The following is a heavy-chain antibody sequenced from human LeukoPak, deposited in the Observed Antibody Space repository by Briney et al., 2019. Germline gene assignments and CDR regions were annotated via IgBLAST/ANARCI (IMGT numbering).Heavy chain of an antibody. J-gene: IGHJ4*02. CDR2: ISYDGSNK. Sequence: GRSLRLSCAASGFTFSSYGMHWVRQAPGKGLEWVAVISYDGSNKYYADSVKGRFTVSRDNSKNTVYLQMNSLRVEDTAVYYCVRDPILGYPDYFDSWGQGTLVTVSS. V-gene: IGHV3-30*03. CDR3: VRDPILGYPDYFDS. D-gene: IGHD2-15*01. CDR1: GFTFSSYG.